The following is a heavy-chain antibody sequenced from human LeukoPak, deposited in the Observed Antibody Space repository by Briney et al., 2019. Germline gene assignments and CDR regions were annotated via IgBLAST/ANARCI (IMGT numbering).Heavy chain of an antibody. V-gene: IGHV4-4*02. CDR2: ISHSGST. CDR1: GGSISSSDW. Sequence: PSETLSLTCAVSGGSISSSDWWSWVRQPPGKGLEWIGEISHSGSTNYNPSLKRRVTISVDTSKNQFSLKMSSVTAADTAVYYCARPGYYDYVWGSYRFHPFDYWGQGTLVTVSS. J-gene: IGHJ4*02. CDR3: ARPGYYDYVWGSYRFHPFDY. D-gene: IGHD3-16*02.